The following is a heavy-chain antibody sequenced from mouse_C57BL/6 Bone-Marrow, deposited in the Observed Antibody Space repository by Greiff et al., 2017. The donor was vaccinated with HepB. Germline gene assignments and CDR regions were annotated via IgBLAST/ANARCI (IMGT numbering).Heavy chain of an antibody. V-gene: IGHV1-55*01. J-gene: IGHJ3*01. CDR1: GYTFTSYW. D-gene: IGHD1-1*01. CDR3: AKGCYYGRLFAY. CDR2: IYPGSGST. Sequence: VQLQQPGAELVKPGASVKMSCKASGYTFTSYWITWVKQRPGQGLEWIGDIYPGSGSTNYNEKFKSKATLTVDTSSSTAYMQLSSLTSEDSAVYYCAKGCYYGRLFAYWGQGTLVTVSA.